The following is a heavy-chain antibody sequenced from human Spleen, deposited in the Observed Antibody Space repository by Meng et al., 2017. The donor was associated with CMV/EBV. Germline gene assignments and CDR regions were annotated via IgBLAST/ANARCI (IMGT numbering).Heavy chain of an antibody. J-gene: IGHJ4*02. D-gene: IGHD6-19*01. Sequence: KALVASFSAYALSWGRQAPGQGLEWRGGIIPTFNTATYAQRFEDRLTISTDKSMTIAHMELSSLGSEDTAVYYCLREAGSRLGGPPHWGQGTLVTVSS. CDR3: LREAGSRLGGPPH. CDR1: VASFSAYA. CDR2: IIPTFNTA. V-gene: IGHV1-69*05.